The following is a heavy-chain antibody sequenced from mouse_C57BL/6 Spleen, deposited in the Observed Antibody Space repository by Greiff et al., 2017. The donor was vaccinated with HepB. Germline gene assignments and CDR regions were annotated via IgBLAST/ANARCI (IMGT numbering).Heavy chain of an antibody. CDR3: ARSGTGTFLYYFDY. J-gene: IGHJ2*01. CDR1: GYAFSSYW. CDR2: IYPGDGDT. V-gene: IGHV1-80*01. D-gene: IGHD4-1*01. Sequence: VQLQESGAELVKPGASVKISCKASGYAFSSYWMNWVKQRPGKGLEWIGQIYPGDGDTNYNGKFKGKATLTADKSSSTAYMQLSSLTSEDSAVYFCARSGTGTFLYYFDYWGQGTTLTVSS.